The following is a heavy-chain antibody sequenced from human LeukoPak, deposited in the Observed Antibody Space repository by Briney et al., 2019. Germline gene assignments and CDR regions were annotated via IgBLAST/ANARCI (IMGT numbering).Heavy chain of an antibody. V-gene: IGHV4-59*01. CDR1: GGSISSYY. CDR2: IYYSGST. CDR3: ARSIYSSGRSMDV. D-gene: IGHD3-10*01. Sequence: SETLSLTCTVSGGSISSYYWSWIRQPPGKGLEWIGYIYYSGSTNYNPSLKSRVTISVDTSKNQFSVKLSSVTAADTAVYYCARSIYSSGRSMDVWGKGTTVTISS. J-gene: IGHJ6*03.